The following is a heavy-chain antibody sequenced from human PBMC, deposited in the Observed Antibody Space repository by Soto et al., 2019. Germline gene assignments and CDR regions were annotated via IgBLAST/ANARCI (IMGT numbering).Heavy chain of an antibody. CDR1: GFTFSSYG. Sequence: GGSLRLSCAASGFTFSSYGMHWVRQAPGKGLEWVAVIWYDGSNKYYADSVKGRFTISRDNSKNTLYLQMNSLRAEDTAVYYCARDWLYSSGWPPRFDYWGQGTLVTVSS. D-gene: IGHD6-19*01. CDR3: ARDWLYSSGWPPRFDY. J-gene: IGHJ4*02. V-gene: IGHV3-33*01. CDR2: IWYDGSNK.